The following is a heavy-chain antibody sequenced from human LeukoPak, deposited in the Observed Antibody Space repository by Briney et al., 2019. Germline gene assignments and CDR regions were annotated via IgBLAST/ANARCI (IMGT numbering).Heavy chain of an antibody. CDR2: FDPEDGET. CDR3: ARDRGVLYDSSGYYLDY. D-gene: IGHD3-22*01. Sequence: ASVEVSCQVSGYTLPELSMHWVRQAPGKGLEWMGGFDPEDGETIYAQKFQGRVTMTEDTSTDTAYMELSSLRSEDTAVYYCARDRGVLYDSSGYYLDYWGQGTLVTVSS. J-gene: IGHJ4*02. V-gene: IGHV1-24*01. CDR1: GYTLPELS.